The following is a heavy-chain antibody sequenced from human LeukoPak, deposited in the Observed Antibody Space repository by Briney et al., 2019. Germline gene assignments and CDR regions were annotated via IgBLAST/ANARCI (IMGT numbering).Heavy chain of an antibody. V-gene: IGHV4-34*01. CDR2: INHSGST. CDR1: AGPFSGYY. CDR3: ARVEAVAGTPGYFDY. D-gene: IGHD6-19*01. Sequence: PSETLSLTCAVYAGPFSGYYWSWIRQPPGKGLEWIGEINHSGSTNYNPSLKSRVTISVDTSKNQFPLKLSSVTAADTAVYYCARVEAVAGTPGYFDYWGQGTLVTVSS. J-gene: IGHJ4*02.